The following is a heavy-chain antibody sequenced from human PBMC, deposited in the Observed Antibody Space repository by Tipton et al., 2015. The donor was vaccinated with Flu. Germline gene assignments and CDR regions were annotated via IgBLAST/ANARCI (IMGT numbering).Heavy chain of an antibody. D-gene: IGHD3-22*01. Sequence: SPRLSCAASGFTFSSYGMHWVRQAPGKGLEWVAVIWYDGSNKYYADSVKGRFTISRDNSKNTLYLQMNSLRAEDTAVYYCARGRSYYYDSSGDLWYFDYWGQGTLVTVSS. V-gene: IGHV3-33*01. CDR1: GFTFSSYG. CDR2: IWYDGSNK. J-gene: IGHJ4*02. CDR3: ARGRSYYYDSSGDLWYFDY.